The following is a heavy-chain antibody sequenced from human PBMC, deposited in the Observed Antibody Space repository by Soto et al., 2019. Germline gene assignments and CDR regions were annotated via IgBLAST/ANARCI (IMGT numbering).Heavy chain of an antibody. CDR1: GYTFTSYG. CDR3: ALDSGYSSTY. J-gene: IGHJ4*02. CDR2: ISAYNGNT. V-gene: IGHV1-18*01. D-gene: IGHD6-13*01. Sequence: QVQLGQSGAEVKKPGASVKVSCKASGYTFTSYGISWVRQAPGQGLEWMGWISAYNGNTNYAQKLQGRVTMTTDTSTSAAYMELRRLRSDDGAVYCWALDSGYSSTYWGQGALVTVSP.